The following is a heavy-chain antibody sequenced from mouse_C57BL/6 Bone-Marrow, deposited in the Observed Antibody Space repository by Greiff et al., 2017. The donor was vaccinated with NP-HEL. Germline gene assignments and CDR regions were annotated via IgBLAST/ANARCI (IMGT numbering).Heavy chain of an antibody. CDR3: AREDYYGSRGDDY. CDR2: IYPGSGNT. V-gene: IGHV1-76*01. D-gene: IGHD1-1*01. Sequence: QLQQSGAELVRPGASVKLSCKASGYTFTDYYINWVKQRPGQGLEWIARIYPGSGNTYYNEKFKGKATLTAEKSSSTAYMQLSSLTSEDSAVYFCAREDYYGSRGDDYWGQGTTLTVSS. CDR1: GYTFTDYY. J-gene: IGHJ2*01.